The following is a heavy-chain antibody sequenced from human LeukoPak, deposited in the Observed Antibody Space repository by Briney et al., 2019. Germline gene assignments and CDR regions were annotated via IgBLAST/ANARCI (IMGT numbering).Heavy chain of an antibody. V-gene: IGHV4-59*13. J-gene: IGHJ3*01. CDR1: GGFISSFY. CDR2: VFYSGNT. Sequence: SETLSLTCTVSGGFISSFYWNWIRQPPGKGLEWVGYVFYSGNTNYNPSLGSRVTISEDTSKNQFSLNLNSLTAADTAVYYCARGLPGRDAFDVWGQGTVVTVSS. D-gene: IGHD3-16*01. CDR3: ARGLPGRDAFDV.